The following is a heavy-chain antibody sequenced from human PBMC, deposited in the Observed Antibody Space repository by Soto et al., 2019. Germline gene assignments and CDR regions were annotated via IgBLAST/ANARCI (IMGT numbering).Heavy chain of an antibody. V-gene: IGHV4-31*11. D-gene: IGHD3-10*01. CDR1: GDSISKSGYY. J-gene: IGHJ5*02. CDR3: ARVLDGSGSPPFRRWCDP. Sequence: PSETLSLTCAVSGDSISKSGYYWSWIRQNQGKALEWIGYIYYSGSTFYNPSLKSRVSISLDTSKNQLSLKLTSVTVADTAVYYCARVLDGSGSPPFRRWCDPWGQGTLVTVSS. CDR2: IYYSGST.